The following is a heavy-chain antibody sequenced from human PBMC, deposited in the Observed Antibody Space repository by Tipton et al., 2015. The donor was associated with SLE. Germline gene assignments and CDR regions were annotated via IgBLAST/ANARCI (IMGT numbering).Heavy chain of an antibody. Sequence: TLSLTCTVSGGSISSSSYYWGWIRQPPGKGLEWIGEIYHSGSNNYNPSLKSRVHISVDKSKNQFSLKLSSVTAADTAVYYCARDDSSGRGAFDIWGQGTMVTVSS. CDR3: ARDDSSGRGAFDI. V-gene: IGHV4-39*07. J-gene: IGHJ3*02. CDR1: GGSISSSSYY. CDR2: IYHSGSN. D-gene: IGHD6-19*01.